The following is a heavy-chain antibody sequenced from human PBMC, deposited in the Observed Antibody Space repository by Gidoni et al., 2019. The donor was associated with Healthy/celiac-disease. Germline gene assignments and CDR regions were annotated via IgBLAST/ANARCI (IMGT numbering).Heavy chain of an antibody. CDR2: ISGSGGST. CDR3: AKIRYLSDWYFDL. Sequence: EVQLLESGGGLVQPGGSLRLSCAASGFTFSSYAMSWVRQAPGKGLEWVSAISGSGGSTYDADSVKGRFTISRDNSKNTLYLQMNSLRAEDTAVYYCAKIRYLSDWYFDLWGRGTLVTVSS. CDR1: GFTFSSYA. D-gene: IGHD3-9*01. V-gene: IGHV3-23*01. J-gene: IGHJ2*01.